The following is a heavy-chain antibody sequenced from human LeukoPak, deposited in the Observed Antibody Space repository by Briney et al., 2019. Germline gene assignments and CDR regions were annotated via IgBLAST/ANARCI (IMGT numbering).Heavy chain of an antibody. CDR1: GFTFNNYV. Sequence: GGSLRLSCAASGFTFNNYVIHWVRQPPGKGREWVAFFRYDGNNEYYADSVKGRFTFSRDNSKNTLLLQMNSLRAEDTAVYYCARRPTGFDWGPFDYRGQGTLVTASS. J-gene: IGHJ4*02. V-gene: IGHV3-30*02. D-gene: IGHD5-12*01. CDR2: FRYDGNNE. CDR3: ARRPTGFDWGPFDY.